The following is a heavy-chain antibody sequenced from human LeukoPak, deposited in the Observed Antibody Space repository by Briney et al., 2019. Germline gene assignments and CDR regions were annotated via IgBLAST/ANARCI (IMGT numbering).Heavy chain of an antibody. D-gene: IGHD2-8*01. Sequence: PGGSLRLSRAVSGFTVRSNYISWVRQAPGKGLEWVSVIYSGGTRHYGDSVKDRFTISRDNSKNTVYLQMDSLRVEDTAVYYCARGLMWGFESWGQGTLVTVSS. V-gene: IGHV3-66*01. CDR1: GFTVRSNY. CDR3: ARGLMWGFES. CDR2: IYSGGTR. J-gene: IGHJ5*01.